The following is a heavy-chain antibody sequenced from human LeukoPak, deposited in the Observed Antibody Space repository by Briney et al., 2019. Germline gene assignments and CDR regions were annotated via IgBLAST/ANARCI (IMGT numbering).Heavy chain of an antibody. Sequence: ASVKVSCKASGGTFSSYAISWVRQAPGQGLEWMGRIIPILGIANYAQKFQGRVTITADKSTSTAYMELSSLRSEDTAVYYCARDSVSSGYYLGWFVPWGQGTLVTVSS. CDR3: ARDSVSSGYYLGWFVP. CDR1: GGTFSSYA. V-gene: IGHV1-69*04. J-gene: IGHJ5*02. CDR2: IIPILGIA. D-gene: IGHD3-22*01.